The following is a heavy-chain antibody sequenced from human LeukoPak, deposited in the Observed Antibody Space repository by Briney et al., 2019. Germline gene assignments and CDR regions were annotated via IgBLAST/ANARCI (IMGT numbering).Heavy chain of an antibody. CDR2: ISAYNGNT. CDR1: GYTFTSYG. Sequence: GASVKVSCKASGYTFTSYGISWVRQAPGQGLEWMGWISAYNGNTNYAQKLQGRVTMTTDTSTSTAYMELRSLRSDDTAVYYCAHEMAAAGGYNWFDPWGQGTLVTVSS. CDR3: AHEMAAAGGYNWFDP. J-gene: IGHJ5*02. V-gene: IGHV1-18*01. D-gene: IGHD6-13*01.